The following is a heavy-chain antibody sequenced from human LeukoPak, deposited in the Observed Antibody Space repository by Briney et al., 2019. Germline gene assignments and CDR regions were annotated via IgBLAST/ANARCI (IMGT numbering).Heavy chain of an antibody. Sequence: GGSLRLSCAASGFTFSSYGMHWVRQAPGKGLEWVAFIRYDGSNKYYADSVKGRFTISRDNSKNTLYLQMNSLRGEDTAVYYCXXXXXXMSGTYYYDMDVWGKGTTVTIS. V-gene: IGHV3-30*02. CDR1: GFTFSSYG. CDR3: XXXXXXMSGTYYYDMDV. D-gene: IGHD1-26*01. J-gene: IGHJ6*03. CDR2: IRYDGSNK.